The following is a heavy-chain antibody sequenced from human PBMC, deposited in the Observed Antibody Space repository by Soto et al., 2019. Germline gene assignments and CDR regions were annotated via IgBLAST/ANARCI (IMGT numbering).Heavy chain of an antibody. J-gene: IGHJ4*02. Sequence: QVQLVESGGGVVQPGRSLRLSCAASGFTFSSYAMHWVRQAPGKGLEWVAVISYDGSNKYYADSVKVRFTISRDNSKNTLYLQMNSLRAEDTAVYYCARGARYCSGGSCLDYWGQGTLVTVSS. CDR2: ISYDGSNK. CDR3: ARGARYCSGGSCLDY. D-gene: IGHD2-15*01. V-gene: IGHV3-30-3*01. CDR1: GFTFSSYA.